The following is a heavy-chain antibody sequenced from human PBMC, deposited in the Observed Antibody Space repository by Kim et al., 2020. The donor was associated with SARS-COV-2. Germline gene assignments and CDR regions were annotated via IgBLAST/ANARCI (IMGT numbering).Heavy chain of an antibody. V-gene: IGHV4-59*01. J-gene: IGHJ3*02. Sequence: SETLSLTCTVSGGSINNYYWSWIRQPPGKGLEWIGYIYYTGSTNYNPSLQSRVTMSVDTSKNHFSLKLSSVTAADTAVYYCAREANDAFDIWGQGTLVTVSS. D-gene: IGHD5-12*01. CDR2: IYYTGST. CDR3: AREANDAFDI. CDR1: GGSINNYY.